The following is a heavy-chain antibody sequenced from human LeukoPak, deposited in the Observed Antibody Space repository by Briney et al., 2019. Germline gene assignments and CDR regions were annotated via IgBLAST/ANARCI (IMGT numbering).Heavy chain of an antibody. Sequence: SETLSLTCTVSGGSVSSGGYYWSWIRQPPGKGLEWIGYMHYSGSSNYNPSLKSRVTISGDTSKNQFSLKLSSVTAADTAVYYCAREYCSGGSCYFDYWGQGTLVTVSS. CDR1: GGSVSSGGYY. J-gene: IGHJ4*02. V-gene: IGHV4-61*08. CDR3: AREYCSGGSCYFDY. CDR2: MHYSGSS. D-gene: IGHD2-15*01.